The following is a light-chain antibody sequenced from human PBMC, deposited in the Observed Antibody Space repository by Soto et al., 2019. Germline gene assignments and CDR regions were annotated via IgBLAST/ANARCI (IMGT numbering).Light chain of an antibody. CDR3: SSYTTSSSSV. CDR2: DVT. J-gene: IGLJ1*01. CDR1: SSDVGGYIY. V-gene: IGLV2-14*01. Sequence: QSVLTQPASVSGSPGQSITISCTGTSSDVGGYIYVSWYQQHPGKAPKLMIYDVTSRPSGVSYRFSGSKSGNTASLTISGLQAEDEADYSCSSYTTSSSSVFGTATKVTV.